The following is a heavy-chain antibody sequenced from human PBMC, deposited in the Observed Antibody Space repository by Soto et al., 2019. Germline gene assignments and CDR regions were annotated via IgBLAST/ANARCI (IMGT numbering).Heavy chain of an antibody. CDR2: ISSDGSDK. CDR3: AKDHAYSSSWYDY. J-gene: IGHJ4*02. CDR1: GFTFSSYG. Sequence: QVQLVESGGGVVQPGRSLRLSCAASGFTFSSYGVHWVRQAPGKGLEWVAVISSDGSDKYYRDSVKGRFTISRDNSKSTLYLQMNSLSAEDTAVYYCAKDHAYSSSWYDYWGQGTLVTVSS. V-gene: IGHV3-30*18. D-gene: IGHD6-13*01.